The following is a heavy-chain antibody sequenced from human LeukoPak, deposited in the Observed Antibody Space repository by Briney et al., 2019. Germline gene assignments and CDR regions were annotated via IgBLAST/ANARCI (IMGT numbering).Heavy chain of an antibody. J-gene: IGHJ5*02. CDR2: VSGGGGST. V-gene: IGHV3-23*01. CDR3: AKDIRRYFDWSPDWFDP. D-gene: IGHD3-9*01. Sequence: GGSLRLSCAASGFTLSSYAMSWVRQAPGKGLEWVSIVSGGGGSTYYADSVKGRFTISTDNSRNTVSLEMNSLRAEDTAVYYCAKDIRRYFDWSPDWFDPWGQGTLVTVSS. CDR1: GFTLSSYA.